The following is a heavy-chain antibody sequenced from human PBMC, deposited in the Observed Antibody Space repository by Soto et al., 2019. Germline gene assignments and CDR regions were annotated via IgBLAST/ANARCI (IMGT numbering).Heavy chain of an antibody. J-gene: IGHJ6*02. Sequence: GGSLRLSCAASGFTFDDYAMHWVRQAPGKGLEWVSGISWNSGSIGHADSVKGRFTISRDNAKNSLYLQMNSLRAEDTALYYCAKDISPTIAAAGKKLGVSSYYGMDVWDQGTTVTVSS. V-gene: IGHV3-9*01. CDR3: AKDISPTIAAAGKKLGVSSYYGMDV. CDR1: GFTFDDYA. CDR2: ISWNSGSI. D-gene: IGHD6-13*01.